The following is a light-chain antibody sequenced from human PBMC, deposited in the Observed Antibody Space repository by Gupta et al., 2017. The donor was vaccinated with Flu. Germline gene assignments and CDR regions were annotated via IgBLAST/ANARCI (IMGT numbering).Light chain of an antibody. CDR1: QSVSSN. CDR2: DAF. J-gene: IGKJ4*01. CDR3: QQYNTWPLT. V-gene: IGKV3-15*01. Sequence: EIVMTQSPATLSVSPGERATLSCRASQSVSSNLAWYQQKPGQAPRLLIYDAFTRATGIPARFSGTGSGTEFTLTISSLQSEDFAVYSCQQYNTWPLTFGGGTKVEIK.